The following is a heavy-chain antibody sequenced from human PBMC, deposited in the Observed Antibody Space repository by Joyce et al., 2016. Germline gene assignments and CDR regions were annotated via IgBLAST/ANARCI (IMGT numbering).Heavy chain of an antibody. D-gene: IGHD1-14*01. Sequence: QVQLVESGGGVVQPGRSLRLSCAASGFTFSSYAMNWVRQAPGKGLEWLTFISYDGSIEDYADSVKGRLSISRDNSKRSNTVFLQMNSLRPEDTAVYYCARERNNWYFDLWGRGTLVTVSS. V-gene: IGHV3-30-3*01. J-gene: IGHJ2*01. CDR1: GFTFSSYA. CDR2: ISYDGSIE. CDR3: ARERNNWYFDL.